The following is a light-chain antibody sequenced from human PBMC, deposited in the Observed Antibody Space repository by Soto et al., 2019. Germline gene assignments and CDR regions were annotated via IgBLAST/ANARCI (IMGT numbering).Light chain of an antibody. CDR3: QSYDSSLSGSV. V-gene: IGLV1-40*01. J-gene: IGLJ1*01. CDR1: GSNIGAGYD. CDR2: ENN. Sequence: QSVLTQPPSVSGAPGQRVTISCTGAGSNIGAGYDVHWYQQLPGTAPKLLIYENNNRPSGVPDRVSASKSGTSASLAITALQAEDEADYYCQSYDSSLSGSVFGTGTKLTVL.